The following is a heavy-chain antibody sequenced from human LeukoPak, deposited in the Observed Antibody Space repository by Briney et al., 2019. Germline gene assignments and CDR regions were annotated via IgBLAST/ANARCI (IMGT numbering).Heavy chain of an antibody. V-gene: IGHV3-48*04. CDR3: ASSLNYYDSSGLPWY. CDR1: GFTFSTYG. CDR2: ISSSGSTI. D-gene: IGHD3-22*01. Sequence: GGTLRLSCAASGFTFSTYGMNWVRQAPGKGLEWVSYISSSGSTIYYADSVKGRFTISRDNAKNSLYLQMNSLRAEDTAVYYCASSLNYYDSSGLPWYWGQGTLVTVSS. J-gene: IGHJ4*02.